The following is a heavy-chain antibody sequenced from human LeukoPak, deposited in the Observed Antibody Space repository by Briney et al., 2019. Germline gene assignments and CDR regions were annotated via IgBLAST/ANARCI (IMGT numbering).Heavy chain of an antibody. CDR2: INPSGGST. V-gene: IGHV1-46*01. J-gene: IGHJ6*02. Sequence: GASVKVSCKASGYTFTSYYMHWVRQAPGQGLEWMGIINPSGGSTSYAQKFQGRVTMTRDTSTSTVYMELSSLRSEDTAVYYCARGVVVTAIPYYYYYGMDVWGQGTTVTVSS. CDR3: ARGVVVTAIPYYYYYGMDV. CDR1: GYTFTSYY. D-gene: IGHD2-21*02.